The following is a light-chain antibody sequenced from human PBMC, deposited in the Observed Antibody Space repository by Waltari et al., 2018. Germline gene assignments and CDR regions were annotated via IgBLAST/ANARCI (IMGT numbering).Light chain of an antibody. CDR3: FQHGEYPRT. V-gene: IGKV1-6*01. CDR2: DAS. J-gene: IGKJ1*01. CDR1: QNIGID. Sequence: AVQMTQSPSSRSASVGDRVTITCRTSQNIGIDLGWYQQKPGKAPKLLIFDASNLQSGVPSRFSGRRSGTDFTLTISSLQPEDFATYYCFQHGEYPRTFGQGTKVEV.